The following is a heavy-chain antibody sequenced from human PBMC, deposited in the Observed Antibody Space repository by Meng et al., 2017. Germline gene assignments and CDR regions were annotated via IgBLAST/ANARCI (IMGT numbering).Heavy chain of an antibody. J-gene: IGHJ5*02. Sequence: EVQLVESGGGLGSPGGSRGLSCVASGLRFTDAWMSWVRQAPGKGLVWVSRIKPDGTMTVYADSVKGRFTISRDNAKNTLYLQMNSLRSDDTAVYYCARSDWFDPWGQGTLVTVSS. CDR3: ARSDWFDP. V-gene: IGHV3-74*02. CDR2: IKPDGTMT. CDR1: GLRFTDAW.